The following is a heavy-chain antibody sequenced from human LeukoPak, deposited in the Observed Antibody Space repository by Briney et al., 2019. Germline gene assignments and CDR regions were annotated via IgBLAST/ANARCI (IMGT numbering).Heavy chain of an antibody. J-gene: IGHJ4*02. CDR1: GFTFEHYA. Sequence: PGRSLRLSCAASGFTFEHYAMHWVRQAPGKGLEWVSALSGNTVGIGYADSVKGRFIISRDNAKNSLFLEINSLRADDTALYYCAKENSAYGIDYWGQGTLVTVSS. CDR3: AKENSAYGIDY. V-gene: IGHV3-9*01. D-gene: IGHD5-12*01. CDR2: LSGNTVGI.